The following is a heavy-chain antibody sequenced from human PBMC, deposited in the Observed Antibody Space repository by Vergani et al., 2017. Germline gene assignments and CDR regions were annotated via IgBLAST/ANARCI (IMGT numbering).Heavy chain of an antibody. J-gene: IGHJ4*02. CDR2: SYYSGST. CDR1: GGSISSGGYY. V-gene: IGHV4-31*03. CDR3: ARVRGITIVGVVTRIFDY. D-gene: IGHD3-3*01. Sequence: QVQLHESCPGLVTPSQTLSLTCTVSGGSISSGGYYWSWIRQHPGKGLEWIGYSYYSGSTYYNPSLKSRVTISVDTSKNQFSLKLSSVTAADTAVYYCARVRGITIVGVVTRIFDYWGQGTLVTVSS.